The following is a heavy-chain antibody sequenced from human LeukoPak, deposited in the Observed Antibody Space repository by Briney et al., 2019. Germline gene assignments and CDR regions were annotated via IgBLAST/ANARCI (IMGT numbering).Heavy chain of an antibody. V-gene: IGHV1-18*01. D-gene: IGHD6-19*01. J-gene: IGHJ4*02. CDR2: ISAYNGNT. Sequence: ASVKVSCKASGYTFTSYGISWVRHAPGQGLEWMGWISAYNGNTNYAQKLQGRVTMTTDTSTSTAYMELRSLRSDDTAVYYCARVSPYSSGWYGVFDYWGQGTLVTVSS. CDR3: ARVSPYSSGWYGVFDY. CDR1: GYTFTSYG.